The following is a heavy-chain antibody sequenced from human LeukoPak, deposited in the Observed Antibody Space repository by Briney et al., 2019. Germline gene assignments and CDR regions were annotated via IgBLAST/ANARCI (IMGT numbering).Heavy chain of an antibody. V-gene: IGHV1-2*02. CDR3: AKQHEAWFDP. D-gene: IGHD1/OR15-1a*01. J-gene: IGHJ5*02. CDR2: INPNSGGT. CDR1: GYAFTCYY. Sequence: ASVKVSCKASGYAFTCYYMHWVRQAPGQGLEWMGWINPNSGGTNYAQKFQGRVTMTRDTSISTAYMDLRWLTSDDTATYYCAKQHEAWFDPWGQGTLVTVSS.